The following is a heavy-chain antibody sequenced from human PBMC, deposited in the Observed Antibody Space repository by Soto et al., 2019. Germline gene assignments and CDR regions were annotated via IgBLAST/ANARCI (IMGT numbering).Heavy chain of an antibody. Sequence: PXQTRSLTCAISGDSVSSNSAAWNLIRQSPSRGLEWLGRTYYRSKWYNDYAVSVKSRITINPDTSKNQFSLQLNSVTPEDTAVYYCAREAAGTFGILDYWGQGTLVTVSS. CDR1: GDSVSSNSAA. J-gene: IGHJ4*02. V-gene: IGHV6-1*01. D-gene: IGHD3-16*01. CDR2: TYYRSKWYN. CDR3: AREAAGTFGILDY.